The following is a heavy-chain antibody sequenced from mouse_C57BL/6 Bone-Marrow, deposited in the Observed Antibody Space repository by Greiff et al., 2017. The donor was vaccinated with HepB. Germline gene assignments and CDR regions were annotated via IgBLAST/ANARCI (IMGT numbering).Heavy chain of an antibody. Sequence: VQLQQSGPELVKPGASVKISCKASGYSFTGYYMNWVKQSPEKSLEWIGEINPSTGGTTYNQKFKAKATLTVDKSSSTAYMQLKSLTSEDSAVYYCTRSRLITTERYFDVWGTGTTVTVSS. CDR2: INPSTGGT. CDR3: TRSRLITTERYFDV. V-gene: IGHV1-42*01. D-gene: IGHD1-1*01. J-gene: IGHJ1*03. CDR1: GYSFTGYY.